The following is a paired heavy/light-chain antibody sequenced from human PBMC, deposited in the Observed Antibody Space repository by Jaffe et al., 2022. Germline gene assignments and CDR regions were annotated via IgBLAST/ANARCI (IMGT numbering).Heavy chain of an antibody. J-gene: IGHJ3*02. V-gene: IGHV3-23*01. CDR1: GITFSGYA. CDR2: ISGNGGAT. Sequence: EVQLLESGGGLVQPGGSLRLSCAASGITFSGYAMNWVRQAPGKGLEWVSDISGNGGATNYADSVRGRFTISRDHSKNTLYLQMNSLRAEDTALYYCAKGSLALGSSFHIWGQGTMVTV. D-gene: IGHD1-26*01. CDR3: AKGSLALGSSFHI.
Light chain of an antibody. Sequence: SYVLTQAPSVSVAPGKTASINCGGDDIRSKSVHWYQQKPGQAPVLVISYDIDRPSGIPERFSGSNSGNTATLTINRVEAGDEADYYCQVWDSSRDHVVFGRGTKLTVL. CDR1: DIRSKS. J-gene: IGLJ2*01. CDR2: YDI. V-gene: IGLV3-21*04. CDR3: QVWDSSRDHVV.